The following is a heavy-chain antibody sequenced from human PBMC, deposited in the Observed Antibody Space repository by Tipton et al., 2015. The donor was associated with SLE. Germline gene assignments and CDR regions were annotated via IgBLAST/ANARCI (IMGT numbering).Heavy chain of an antibody. J-gene: IGHJ5*02. CDR3: ARGYYDILTGYSWFDP. CDR1: GGSISSGDYY. D-gene: IGHD3-9*01. CDR2: IYYSGST. Sequence: TLSLTCTVSGGSISSGDYYWSWIRQPPGKGLEWIGYIYYSGSTNYNPSLKSRVTISVDTSKNQFSLKLSSVTAADTAVYYCARGYYDILTGYSWFDPWGQGTLVTVSS. V-gene: IGHV4-61*08.